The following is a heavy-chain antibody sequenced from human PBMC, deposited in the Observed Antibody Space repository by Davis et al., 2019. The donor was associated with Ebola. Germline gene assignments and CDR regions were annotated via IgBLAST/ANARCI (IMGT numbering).Heavy chain of an antibody. CDR3: ARELTYYDSSYNWFDP. Sequence: ASVKVSCKASGYTFTSYYMHWVRQAPGQGLEWMGIINPSGGSTSYAQKFQGRVTMTRDTSTSTVYMELSSLRSEDTAVYYCARELTYYDSSYNWFDPWGQGTLVTVSS. D-gene: IGHD3-3*01. CDR1: GYTFTSYY. V-gene: IGHV1-46*01. CDR2: INPSGGST. J-gene: IGHJ5*02.